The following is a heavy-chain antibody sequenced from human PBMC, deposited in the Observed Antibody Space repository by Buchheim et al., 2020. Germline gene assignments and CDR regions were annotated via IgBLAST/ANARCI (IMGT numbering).Heavy chain of an antibody. D-gene: IGHD3-10*01. J-gene: IGHJ4*02. CDR3: ARVGSDYYYFEY. CDR1: GYTFTGHY. Sequence: QVQLVQSGAEVKKPGASVKVSCKASGYTFTGHYMHWVRQAPGQGLEWMGWINPNSGGTNSAQTFQGRVTMTRDTSISTAYMELSGLKSDDTAVYYCARVGSDYYYFEYWGQGTL. CDR2: INPNSGGT. V-gene: IGHV1-2*02.